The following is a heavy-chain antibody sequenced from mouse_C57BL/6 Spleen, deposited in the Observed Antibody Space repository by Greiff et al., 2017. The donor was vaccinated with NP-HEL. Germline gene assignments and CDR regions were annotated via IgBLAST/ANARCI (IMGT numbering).Heavy chain of an antibody. CDR3: ARQGSSGYPYFDY. CDR1: GYTFTSYW. J-gene: IGHJ2*01. D-gene: IGHD3-2*02. V-gene: IGHV1-52*01. CDR2: IDPSDSET. Sequence: QVQLQQPGAELVRPGSSVKLSCKASGYTFTSYWMHWVKQRPIQGLEWIGNIDPSDSETHYNQKFKDKATLTVDKSSSTAYMQLSSLTSEDSAVYYCARQGSSGYPYFDYWGQGTTLTVSS.